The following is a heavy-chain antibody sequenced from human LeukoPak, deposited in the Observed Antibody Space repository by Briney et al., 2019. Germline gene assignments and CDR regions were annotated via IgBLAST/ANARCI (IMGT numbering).Heavy chain of an antibody. D-gene: IGHD6-19*01. CDR2: INHSGST. CDR3: ARQGLYSSGWWSSPGSNWFDP. CDR1: GGSFSGYY. Sequence: KPSETLSLTCAVYGGSFSGYYWSWIRQPPGKGLEWIGEINHSGSTNYNPSLKSRVTISVDTSKNQFSLKLSSVTAADTAVYYCARQGLYSSGWWSSPGSNWFDPWGQGTLVIVSS. V-gene: IGHV4-34*01. J-gene: IGHJ5*02.